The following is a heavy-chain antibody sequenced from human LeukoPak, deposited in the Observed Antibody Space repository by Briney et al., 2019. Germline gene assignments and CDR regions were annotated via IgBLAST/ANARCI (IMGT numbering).Heavy chain of an antibody. J-gene: IGHJ5*02. V-gene: IGHV4-59*10. Sequence: SETLSLTCAVYGGSFSGYYWSWIRQPAGKGLEWIGRIYTSGSTNYNPSLKSRVTISVDTSKNQFSLKLSSVTAADTAVYYCASEDCSSTSCYPGDSYNWFDPWGQGTLVTVSS. CDR1: GGSFSGYY. CDR2: IYTSGST. CDR3: ASEDCSSTSCYPGDSYNWFDP. D-gene: IGHD2-2*01.